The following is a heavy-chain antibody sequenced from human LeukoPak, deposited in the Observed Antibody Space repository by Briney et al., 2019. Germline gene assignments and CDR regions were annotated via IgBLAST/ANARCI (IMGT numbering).Heavy chain of an antibody. CDR1: GFTFSSYA. CDR3: SPLYCTGTNCSKDN. J-gene: IGHJ4*02. D-gene: IGHD2-8*02. CDR2: ISGSGGST. Sequence: PGGSLRLSCAASGFTFSSYAMSWVRQAPGKGLEWVSAISGSGGSTYYADSVKGRFTISRDNSKNTLYLQMNSLRAEDTAVYYCSPLYCTGTNCSKDNWGQGTLVTVSS. V-gene: IGHV3-23*01.